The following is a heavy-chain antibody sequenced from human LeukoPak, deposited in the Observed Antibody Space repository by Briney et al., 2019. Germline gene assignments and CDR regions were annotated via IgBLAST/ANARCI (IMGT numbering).Heavy chain of an antibody. CDR3: STLTSRGLSDS. D-gene: IGHD1-20*01. J-gene: IGHJ4*02. CDR2: IKSKADGETI. Sequence: GGSLRLSCAASGFTFTNAWMNWVRQAPGKGLEWVGRIKSKADGETIDYAAPVKGRFTFSRDDPKNMLYLQMNSPKSEDTAVYYCSTLTSRGLSDSWGQGTLVTVPS. V-gene: IGHV3-15*07. CDR1: GFTFTNAW.